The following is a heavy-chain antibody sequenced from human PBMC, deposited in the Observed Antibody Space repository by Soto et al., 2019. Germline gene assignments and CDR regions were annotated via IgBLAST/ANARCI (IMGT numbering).Heavy chain of an antibody. CDR1: GYTFTGYY. J-gene: IGHJ6*02. CDR2: INPNSGGT. V-gene: IGHV1-2*04. CDR3: ARGHDILRYFDYGTDV. D-gene: IGHD3-9*01. Sequence: ASVKVSCKASGYTFTGYYMHWVRQAPGQGLEWMGWINPNSGGTNYAQKFQGWVTMTRDTSISTAYMELSRLRSDDTAVYYCARGHDILRYFDYGTDVWGQGTTVTVS.